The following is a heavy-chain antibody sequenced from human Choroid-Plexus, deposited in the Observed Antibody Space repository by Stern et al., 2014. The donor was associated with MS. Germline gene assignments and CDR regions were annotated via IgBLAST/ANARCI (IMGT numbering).Heavy chain of an antibody. Sequence: VHLVEYGGGVVQPGRPLRLSCVASGFTLGSCAMHWVRQAPGKGLERVASVAHDGSNKYYADSVKGRFTISRDNSQNTLYMQMSSLRPEDTAVYYCAKDRQYLTYFFDHWGQGSLVTVSS. V-gene: IGHV3-30*18. D-gene: IGHD2/OR15-2a*01. J-gene: IGHJ5*02. CDR1: GFTLGSCA. CDR3: AKDRQYLTYFFDH. CDR2: VAHDGSNK.